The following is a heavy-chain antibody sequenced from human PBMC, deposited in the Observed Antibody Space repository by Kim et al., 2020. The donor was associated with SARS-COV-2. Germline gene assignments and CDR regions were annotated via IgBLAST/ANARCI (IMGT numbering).Heavy chain of an antibody. CDR2: ISTNGGST. J-gene: IGHJ4*02. CDR3: VKERPSGWYDFDY. CDR1: GFTFSSYA. Sequence: GGSLRLSCSASGFTFSSYAMHWVRQAPGKGLECVSGISTNGGSTYYADSVKDRFIISRDNSRNMLNLQMSSLRSEDTAVYYCVKERPSGWYDFDYWGQGTLVSVSS. V-gene: IGHV3-64D*06. D-gene: IGHD6-19*01.